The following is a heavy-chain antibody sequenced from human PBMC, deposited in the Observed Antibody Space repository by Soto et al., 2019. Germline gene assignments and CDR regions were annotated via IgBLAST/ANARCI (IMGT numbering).Heavy chain of an antibody. Sequence: ASVKVSCKASGYTFTSYGISWVRQAPGQGLEWMGWISAYNGNTNYAQKLQGRVTMTTDTSTSTAYMELRGLRSDDTAVYYCARETYDILTGYFLLRYYYMDVWGKGTTVTVSS. J-gene: IGHJ6*03. D-gene: IGHD3-9*01. CDR3: ARETYDILTGYFLLRYYYMDV. CDR2: ISAYNGNT. V-gene: IGHV1-18*01. CDR1: GYTFTSYG.